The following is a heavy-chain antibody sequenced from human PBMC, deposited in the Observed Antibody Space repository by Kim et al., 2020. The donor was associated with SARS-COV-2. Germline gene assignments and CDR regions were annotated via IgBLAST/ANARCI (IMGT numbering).Heavy chain of an antibody. V-gene: IGHV4-34*01. Sequence: SETLSLTCAVYGGSFSGYYWSWIRQPPGKGLEWIGEINHSGSTNYNPSLKSRVTISVDTSKNQFSLKLSSVTAADTAVYYCARGAWLRPPYFDYWGQGTLVTVSS. CDR1: GGSFSGYY. CDR3: ARGAWLRPPYFDY. J-gene: IGHJ4*02. CDR2: INHSGST. D-gene: IGHD5-12*01.